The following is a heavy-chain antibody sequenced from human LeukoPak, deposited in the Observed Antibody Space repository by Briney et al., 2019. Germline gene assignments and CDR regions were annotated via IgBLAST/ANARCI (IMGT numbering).Heavy chain of an antibody. CDR1: GFTVSSNY. CDR2: ISGSGGST. J-gene: IGHJ4*02. D-gene: IGHD5-24*01. Sequence: GGSLRLSCAASGFTVSSNYMSWVRQAPGKGLEWVSAISGSGGSTYYADSVKGRFTISRDNSKNTLYLQMNSLRAEDTAVYYCAKDRKDGYNGYWGQGTLVTVSS. CDR3: AKDRKDGYNGY. V-gene: IGHV3-23*01.